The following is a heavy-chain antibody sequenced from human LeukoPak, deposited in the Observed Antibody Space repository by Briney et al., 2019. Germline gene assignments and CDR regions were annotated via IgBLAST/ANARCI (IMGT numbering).Heavy chain of an antibody. D-gene: IGHD2-21*02. V-gene: IGHV3-21*01. CDR1: GFSFSSYA. J-gene: IGHJ1*01. CDR2: IDGSSSHI. CDR3: ARGYCGGDCYGD. Sequence: GGSLRLSCAASGFSFSSYAMNWVRQAPGKGLEWVSSIDGSSSHIYYADSVKGRFTISRDNTKSSLYLQMNSLRAEDMAVYYCARGYCGGDCYGDWGQGTLVTVSS.